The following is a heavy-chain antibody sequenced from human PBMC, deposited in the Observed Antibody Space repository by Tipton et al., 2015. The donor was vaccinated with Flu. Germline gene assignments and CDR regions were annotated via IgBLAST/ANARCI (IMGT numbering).Heavy chain of an antibody. CDR3: ARGRKGVVAATSRYYYMDV. CDR2: INHSGST. Sequence: TLSLTCTVSGGSISSYYWSWIRQPPGKGLEWIGEINHSGSTNYNPSLKSRVTISVDTSKNQFSLKLSSVTAADTAVYYCARGRKGVVAATSRYYYMDVWGKGTAVTVSS. V-gene: IGHV4-34*01. J-gene: IGHJ6*03. D-gene: IGHD2-15*01. CDR1: GGSISSYY.